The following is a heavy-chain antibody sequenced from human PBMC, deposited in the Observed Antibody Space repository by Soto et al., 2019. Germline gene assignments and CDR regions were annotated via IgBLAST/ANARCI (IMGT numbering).Heavy chain of an antibody. Sequence: GGSLRLSCAASGFTFDDYAMHWVRQAPGKGLEWVSGISWNSGSIGYADSVKGRFTISRDNAKNSLYLQMNSLRAEDTALYYCAKDKLPCTNGVCYDRYFDYWGQGTLVTVSS. D-gene: IGHD2-8*01. J-gene: IGHJ4*02. V-gene: IGHV3-9*01. CDR2: ISWNSGSI. CDR3: AKDKLPCTNGVCYDRYFDY. CDR1: GFTFDDYA.